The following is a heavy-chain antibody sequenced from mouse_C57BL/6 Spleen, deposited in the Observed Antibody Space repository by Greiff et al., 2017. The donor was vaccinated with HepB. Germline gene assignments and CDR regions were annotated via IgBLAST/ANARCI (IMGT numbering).Heavy chain of an antibody. CDR3: ARAYDSNYENAMDY. V-gene: IGHV14-2*01. D-gene: IGHD2-5*01. Sequence: VQLQQSGAELVKPGASVKLSCTASGFNIKDYYMHWVKQRTEQGLEWIGRIDPEDGETKDAPKFQGKATITADTSSNTAYLQLSSLTSEDTAVYYCARAYDSNYENAMDYWGQGTSVTVSS. CDR2: IDPEDGET. CDR1: GFNIKDYY. J-gene: IGHJ4*01.